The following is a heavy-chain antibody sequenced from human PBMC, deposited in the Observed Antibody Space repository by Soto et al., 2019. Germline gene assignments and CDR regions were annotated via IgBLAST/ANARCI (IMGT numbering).Heavy chain of an antibody. Sequence: GGFLRLSCAASGFTFSSYDMHWVRQATGKGLEWVSAIGTAGDTYYPGSVKGRFTISRENAKNSLYLQMNSLRAGDTAVYYCARARYDFWSGYYNRKTYYFDYWGQGTLVTVSS. CDR3: ARARYDFWSGYYNRKTYYFDY. CDR1: GFTFSSYD. J-gene: IGHJ4*02. D-gene: IGHD3-3*01. CDR2: IGTAGDT. V-gene: IGHV3-13*01.